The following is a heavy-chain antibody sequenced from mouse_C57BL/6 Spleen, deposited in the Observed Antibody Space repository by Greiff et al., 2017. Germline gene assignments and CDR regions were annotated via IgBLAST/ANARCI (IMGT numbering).Heavy chain of an antibody. Sequence: QVQLKQSGPGLVAPSQSLSITCTVSGFSLTSYGVSWVRQPPGKGLEWLGGIWGDGSTNYHSALISRLSISKDNSKSQVFLKLDSLQTDDTAPDYCARGGGLRGGFDYWGQGTTLTVSS. CDR2: IWGDGST. CDR1: GFSLTSYG. D-gene: IGHD2-4*01. J-gene: IGHJ2*01. V-gene: IGHV2-3*01. CDR3: ARGGGLRGGFDY.